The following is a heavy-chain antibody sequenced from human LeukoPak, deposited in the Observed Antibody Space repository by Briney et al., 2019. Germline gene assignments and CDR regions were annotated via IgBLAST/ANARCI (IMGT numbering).Heavy chain of an antibody. D-gene: IGHD2-2*01. CDR1: GGSISSSNFY. CDR2: IYYSGST. Sequence: SETLSLTCTVSGGSISSSNFYWGWIRQPPGXXXXXXGNIYYSGSTYYNPSPKSRVTISVDTSKNQFSLKLSSVTAADTAVYYCARVVPAAPEYFQYWGQGTLVTVSS. V-gene: IGHV4-39*01. CDR3: ARVVPAAPEYFQY. J-gene: IGHJ1*01.